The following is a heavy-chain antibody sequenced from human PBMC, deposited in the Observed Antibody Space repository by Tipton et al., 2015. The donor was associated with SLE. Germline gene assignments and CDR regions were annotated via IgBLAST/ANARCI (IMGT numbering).Heavy chain of an antibody. D-gene: IGHD1-1*01. CDR2: IYYSGTT. Sequence: TLSLTCTVSGGSLSSHYWSWIRQPPGKGLEWIGFIYYSGTTNYSPSLRSRVTLSLDMSKKQFSLKMISVTSADTAVYYCARAPRLKITTGTHDAFDIWGQGTRVAVSS. CDR1: GGSLSSHY. J-gene: IGHJ3*02. CDR3: ARAPRLKITTGTHDAFDI. V-gene: IGHV4-59*11.